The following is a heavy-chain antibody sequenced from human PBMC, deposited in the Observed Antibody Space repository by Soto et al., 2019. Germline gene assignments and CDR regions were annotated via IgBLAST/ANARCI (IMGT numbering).Heavy chain of an antibody. V-gene: IGHV4-61*01. D-gene: IGHD3-16*01. Sequence: QVQLQESGPGLVKPSETLSLTCTVSGGSVSSGSYYWSWIRQPPGKGLEWIGYIYYSGSTNYNPSLXTRXTXVVDTSKNPFSLKLRSVTAADTAVYYCAGGPPPGHYGGQGTLVTVSA. CDR2: IYYSGST. CDR1: GGSVSSGSYY. CDR3: AGGPPPGHY. J-gene: IGHJ1*01.